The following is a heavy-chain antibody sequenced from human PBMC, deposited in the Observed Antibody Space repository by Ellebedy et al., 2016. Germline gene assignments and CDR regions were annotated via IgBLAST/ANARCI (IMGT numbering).Heavy chain of an antibody. V-gene: IGHV4-59*08. CDR1: GGSISNYY. Sequence: GSLRLSCTVSGGSISNYYWSWIRQPPGKGLEWIGYVYYSGSTNYSPSLKLRVTISVDTSKNQFYLKLSSVTAADTAIYYCARLAGPHNWFDPWGQGSLVTVSS. J-gene: IGHJ5*02. CDR3: ARLAGPHNWFDP. CDR2: VYYSGST.